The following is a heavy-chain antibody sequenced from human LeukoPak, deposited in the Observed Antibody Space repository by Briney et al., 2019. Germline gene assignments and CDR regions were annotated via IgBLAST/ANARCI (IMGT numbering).Heavy chain of an antibody. CDR3: ASSSWYGGKDIFDY. D-gene: IGHD6-13*01. J-gene: IGHJ4*02. CDR2: IIPIFGTA. V-gene: IGHV1-69*05. CDR1: GGTFSSYA. Sequence: SVKVSCKASGGTFSSYAISWVRQAPGQGLEWMGRIIPIFGTANYAQKFQGRVTITTDESTSTAYMELSSLRSEDTAVYYWASSSWYGGKDIFDYWGQGTLVTVSS.